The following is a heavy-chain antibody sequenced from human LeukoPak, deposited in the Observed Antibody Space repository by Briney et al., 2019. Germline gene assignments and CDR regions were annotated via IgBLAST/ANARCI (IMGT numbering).Heavy chain of an antibody. D-gene: IGHD3-9*01. CDR1: GYTFTGYY. CDR2: INPTSGGT. V-gene: IGHV1-2*02. J-gene: IGHJ4*02. Sequence: ASVKVSCKASGYTFTGYYLHRVRQAPGQGLEWMGWINPTSGGTNYAQKFQDRVTMTRDTSISTAYMELSRLRSDDTAVYYCARSPHILTGENFDYWGQGTLVTVSS. CDR3: ARSPHILTGENFDY.